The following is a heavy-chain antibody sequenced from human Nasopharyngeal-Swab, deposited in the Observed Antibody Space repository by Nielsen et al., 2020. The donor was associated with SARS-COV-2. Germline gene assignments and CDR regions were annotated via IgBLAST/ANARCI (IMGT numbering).Heavy chain of an antibody. Sequence: ASVKVSCKASGYTFTSYGISWVRQAPGQGLEWMGWISAYNGNTNYAQKLQGRVTMTTDTSTSTAYMELRSLRSDDTAVDYCARTRIAGQEYYFDYWGQGTLVTVSS. CDR2: ISAYNGNT. V-gene: IGHV1-18*01. D-gene: IGHD6-13*01. CDR3: ARTRIAGQEYYFDY. CDR1: GYTFTSYG. J-gene: IGHJ4*02.